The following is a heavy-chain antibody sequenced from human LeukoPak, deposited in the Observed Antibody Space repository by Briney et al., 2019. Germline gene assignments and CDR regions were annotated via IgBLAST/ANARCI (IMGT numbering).Heavy chain of an antibody. Sequence: PGGPLRLSCAASGFTFSNYGIHWIRQAPGKGLEWVAVIWSDGINKYYVDSVKGRFTISRDNSKNTLYLQMNSLRADDTVVYYCARSTYSSSSYYFDYWGQGSLVTVSS. CDR1: GFTFSNYG. CDR3: ARSTYSSSSYYFDY. CDR2: IWSDGINK. D-gene: IGHD6-13*01. V-gene: IGHV3-33*01. J-gene: IGHJ4*02.